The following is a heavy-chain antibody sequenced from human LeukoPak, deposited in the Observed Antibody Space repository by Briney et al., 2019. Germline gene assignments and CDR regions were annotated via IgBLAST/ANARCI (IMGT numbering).Heavy chain of an antibody. J-gene: IGHJ4*02. Sequence: GGSLRLSCAASGFTFSSYVMSWVRQAPGKGLEWVSAISGSGGSTYYADSVKGRFTISRDNSKNTLYLQMNSLRADDTAVYYCAKVLSYYDLLNGYYLIDYWGQGTLVTVSS. CDR3: AKVLSYYDLLNGYYLIDY. V-gene: IGHV3-23*01. D-gene: IGHD3-9*01. CDR2: ISGSGGST. CDR1: GFTFSSYV.